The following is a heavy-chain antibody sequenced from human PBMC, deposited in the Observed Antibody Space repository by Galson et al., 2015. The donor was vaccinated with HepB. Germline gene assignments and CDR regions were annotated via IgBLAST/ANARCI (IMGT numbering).Heavy chain of an antibody. CDR3: ARGDVAWLRPRAAFDI. CDR1: GFTLTSYS. Sequence: SLRLSCAASGFTLTSYSISWVRQAPGKGLEWVSYISSSSSIYYADSVKGRFTISRDNAKNSLYLQMNSLRAEDTAVYYCARGDVAWLRPRAAFDIWGQGTMVTVSS. D-gene: IGHD5-12*01. J-gene: IGHJ3*02. CDR2: ISSSSSI. V-gene: IGHV3-48*04.